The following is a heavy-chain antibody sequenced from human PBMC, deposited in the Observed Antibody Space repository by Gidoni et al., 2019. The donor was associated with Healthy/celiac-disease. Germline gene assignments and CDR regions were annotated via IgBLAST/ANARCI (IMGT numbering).Heavy chain of an antibody. Sequence: QVQLQEPGPGLVKPSETLSLTCTVPGGSISSYYWSWIRQPPGKGLEWVGYIYYSGSTNYNPSLKSRVPISVDTSKNQFSLKLSSVTAADTAVYYCASSLSVVAATPSTVWGQGTTVTVSS. V-gene: IGHV4-59*08. CDR2: IYYSGST. CDR3: ASSLSVVAATPSTV. CDR1: GGSISSYY. J-gene: IGHJ6*02. D-gene: IGHD2-15*01.